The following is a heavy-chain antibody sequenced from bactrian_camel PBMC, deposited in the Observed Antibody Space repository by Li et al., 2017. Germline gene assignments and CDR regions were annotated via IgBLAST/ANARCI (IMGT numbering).Heavy chain of an antibody. Sequence: DVQLVESGGGLVQPGGSLRLSCATSGYTFGSYGMTWVRQAPGKGLEWIASIHRNGVSTFYADSVKGRFTASRDNAKSTLYLEMNNLEPEDTAMYYCAAGGAWWGRRTYAFTTDWEYRGQGTQVTVS. D-gene: IGHD7*01. V-gene: IGHV3S40*01. J-gene: IGHJ4*01. CDR3: AAGGAWWGRRTYAFTTDWEY. CDR2: IHRNGVST. CDR1: GYTFGSYG.